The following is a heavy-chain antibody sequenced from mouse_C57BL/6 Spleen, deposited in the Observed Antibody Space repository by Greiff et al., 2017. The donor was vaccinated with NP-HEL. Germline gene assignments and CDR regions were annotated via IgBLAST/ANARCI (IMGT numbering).Heavy chain of an antibody. CDR1: GFTFSDYY. J-gene: IGHJ4*01. CDR2: INYDGSST. V-gene: IGHV5-16*01. CDR3: ARDSYSNYAMDY. Sequence: DVMLVESEGGLVQPGSSMKLSCTASGFTFSDYYMAWVRQVPEKGLEWVANINYDGSSTYYLDSLKSRFIISRDNAKNILYLQMSSLKSEDTATYYCARDSYSNYAMDYWGQGTSVTVSS. D-gene: IGHD2-5*01.